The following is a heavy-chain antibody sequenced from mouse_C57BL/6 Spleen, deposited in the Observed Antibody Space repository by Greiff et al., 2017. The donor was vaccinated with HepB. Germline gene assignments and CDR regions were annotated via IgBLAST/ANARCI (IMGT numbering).Heavy chain of an antibody. D-gene: IGHD3-3*01. CDR3: AREGLDYAMDY. CDR1: GYSITSGYY. CDR2: ISYDGSN. Sequence: EVQRVESGPGLVKPSQSLSLTCSVTGYSITSGYYWNWIRQFPGNKLEWMGYISYDGSNNYNPSLKNRISITRDTSKNQFFLKLNSVTTEDTATYYCAREGLDYAMDYWGQGTSVTVSS. J-gene: IGHJ4*01. V-gene: IGHV3-6*01.